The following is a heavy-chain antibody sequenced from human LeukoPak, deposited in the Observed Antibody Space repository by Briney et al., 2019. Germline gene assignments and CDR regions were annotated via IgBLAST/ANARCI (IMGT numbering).Heavy chain of an antibody. CDR3: ARGSGQWLVLVYFDY. V-gene: IGHV3-74*03. CDR1: GFTFSSTW. Sequence: PGGSLRLSCAASGFTFSSTWMHWVRQPPGKGLVWVARITSDGSSTTYAESVKGRFTISRDNAKNTLYLQMNSLRAEDTAVYYCARGSGQWLVLVYFDYWGQGTLVTVSS. CDR2: ITSDGSST. D-gene: IGHD6-19*01. J-gene: IGHJ4*02.